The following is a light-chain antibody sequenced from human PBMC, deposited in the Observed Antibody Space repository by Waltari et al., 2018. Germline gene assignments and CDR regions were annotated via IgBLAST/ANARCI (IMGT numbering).Light chain of an antibody. CDR3: QQRSNWPRFT. J-gene: IGKJ3*01. V-gene: IGKV3-11*01. CDR2: DAS. CDR1: QSVSSY. Sequence: DIVLTQSPATLSLSPGERATLPCRASQSVSSYLAWYQQKPGQAPRLLIYDASNRATGIPARFSGSGSGTDFTLTISSLEPEDFAVYYCQQRSNWPRFTFGPGTKVDIK.